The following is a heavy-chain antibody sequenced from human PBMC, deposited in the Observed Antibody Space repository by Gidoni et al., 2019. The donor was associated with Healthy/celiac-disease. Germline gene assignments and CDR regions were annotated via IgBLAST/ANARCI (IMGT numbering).Heavy chain of an antibody. J-gene: IGHJ4*02. CDR1: GSTFTSYG. D-gene: IGHD3-10*01. V-gene: IGHV1-18*01. CDR3: AREGRYYYGSGSYEFDY. Sequence: QVQLVQSGAEVKKPGPSVKVSCKASGSTFTSYGIRWVRQAPGQGLEWMGWISAYNGNTNYAQKLQGRVTMTTDTSTSTAYMELRSLRSDDTAVYYCAREGRYYYGSGSYEFDYWGQGTLVTVSS. CDR2: ISAYNGNT.